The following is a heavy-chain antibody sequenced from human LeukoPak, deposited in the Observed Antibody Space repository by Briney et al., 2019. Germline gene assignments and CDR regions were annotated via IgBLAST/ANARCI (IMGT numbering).Heavy chain of an antibody. J-gene: IGHJ5*02. D-gene: IGHD3-10*01. CDR3: ARGPMVRGVNWFDP. V-gene: IGHV1-8*01. CDR1: GYTFTSYD. Sequence: GASVKVSCKASGYTFTSYDINWGRQATGQGRGWMGWMNPNRGNTGYAQKFQGRVTMTRNTSISTAYMELSSLRSEDTAVYYCARGPMVRGVNWFDPWGQGTLVTVSS. CDR2: MNPNRGNT.